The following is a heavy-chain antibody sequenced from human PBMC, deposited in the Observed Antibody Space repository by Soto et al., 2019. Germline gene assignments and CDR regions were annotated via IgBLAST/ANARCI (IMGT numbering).Heavy chain of an antibody. J-gene: IGHJ5*02. CDR2: ISGSGGST. Sequence: GGSLRLSCAASGFTFSSYAMIWVRQAPGKGLEWVSAISGSGGSTYYADSVKGRFTISRDNSKNTLYLQMNSLRAEDTAVYYCAKANYYDSSGYYTWGQGTLVTVSS. CDR1: GFTFSSYA. CDR3: AKANYYDSSGYYT. V-gene: IGHV3-23*01. D-gene: IGHD3-22*01.